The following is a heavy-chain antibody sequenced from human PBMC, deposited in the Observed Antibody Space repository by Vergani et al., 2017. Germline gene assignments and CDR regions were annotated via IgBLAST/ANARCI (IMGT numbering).Heavy chain of an antibody. CDR2: IIPIFGTA. J-gene: IGHJ5*02. V-gene: IGHV1-69*13. Sequence: QVQLVQSGAEVKKPGSSVKVSCKASGGTFSSYAISWVRQAPGQGLEWMGRIIPIFGTANYAQKFQGRVTITADESTSTAYMELSSLRSEDTAVYYCARLGGAYCGGDCSSNWFDPWCQGTLVTVSS. CDR3: ARLGGAYCGGDCSSNWFDP. CDR1: GGTFSSYA. D-gene: IGHD2-21*02.